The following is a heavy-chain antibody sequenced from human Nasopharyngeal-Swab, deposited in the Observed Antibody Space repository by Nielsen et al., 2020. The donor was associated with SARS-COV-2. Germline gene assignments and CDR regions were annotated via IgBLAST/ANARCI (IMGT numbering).Heavy chain of an antibody. Sequence: GESLKISCAASGFTFSSYSMNWVRPAPGKGLEWVSSISSRSGYIYYADSVKGRFTISRDNAKNSLYLQMNSLRAEDTAVYYCARPMTTVTLQRGMDVWGQGTTVTVSS. CDR1: GFTFSSYS. V-gene: IGHV3-21*01. D-gene: IGHD4-11*01. CDR2: ISSRSGYI. J-gene: IGHJ6*02. CDR3: ARPMTTVTLQRGMDV.